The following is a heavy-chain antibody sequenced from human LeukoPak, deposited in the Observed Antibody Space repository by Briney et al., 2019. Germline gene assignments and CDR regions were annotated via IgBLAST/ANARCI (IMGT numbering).Heavy chain of an antibody. D-gene: IGHD6-13*01. CDR3: AKDSGWFRFDY. Sequence: SGGSLRLSCAASGFAFSTYWMYWVRQAPGKGPVWVSRISPDGRDTIYANSVKGRFTMSRDNDKNTLYLQLSSLRAEDTAVFYCAKDSGWFRFDYWGQGTLVTVSS. J-gene: IGHJ4*02. CDR2: ISPDGRDT. CDR1: GFAFSTYW. V-gene: IGHV3-74*01.